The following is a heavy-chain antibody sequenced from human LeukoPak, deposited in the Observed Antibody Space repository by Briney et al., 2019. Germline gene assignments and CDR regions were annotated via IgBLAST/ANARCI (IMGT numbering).Heavy chain of an antibody. J-gene: IGHJ4*02. CDR1: GYTFPSFG. CDR3: ARGFWGSYRLLDY. D-gene: IGHD3-16*02. V-gene: IGHV1-18*01. CDR2: ISAYNGNT. Sequence: ASVKVSCKASGYTFPSFGISWVRQAPGQGLEWMGWISAYNGNTNYAQKFQGRVTMTRDTSTSTVYMELSSLRSEDTAVYYCARGFWGSYRLLDYWGQGTLVTVSS.